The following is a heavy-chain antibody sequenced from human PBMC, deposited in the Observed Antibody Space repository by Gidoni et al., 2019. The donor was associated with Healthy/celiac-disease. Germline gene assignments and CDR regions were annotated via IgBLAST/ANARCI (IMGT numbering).Heavy chain of an antibody. J-gene: IGHJ5*02. CDR1: GSTFTGYY. Sequence: QVQLVQSGAAVKKPGASVKVSCTASGSTFTGYYMHWVRQAPGQGLEWMGWINPNSGGTNYAQKFQGRVTMTRDTSISTAYMELSRLRSDDTAVYYCARPRNDYGDDWFDPWGQGTLVTVSS. D-gene: IGHD4-17*01. V-gene: IGHV1-2*02. CDR2: INPNSGGT. CDR3: ARPRNDYGDDWFDP.